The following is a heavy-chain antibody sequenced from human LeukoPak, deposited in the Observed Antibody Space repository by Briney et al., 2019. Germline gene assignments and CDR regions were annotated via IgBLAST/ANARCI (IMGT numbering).Heavy chain of an antibody. CDR3: AKTGGSYYRTSY. CDR2: ISYDGSNK. Sequence: GGSLRLSCAASGFTFSSYAMHWVRQAPGKGLEWVAVISYDGSNKYYADSVKGRFTISRDNSKNTLYLQMNSLRAEDTAVYYCAKTGGSYYRTSYWGQGTLVTVSS. CDR1: GFTFSSYA. V-gene: IGHV3-30*04. D-gene: IGHD1-26*01. J-gene: IGHJ4*02.